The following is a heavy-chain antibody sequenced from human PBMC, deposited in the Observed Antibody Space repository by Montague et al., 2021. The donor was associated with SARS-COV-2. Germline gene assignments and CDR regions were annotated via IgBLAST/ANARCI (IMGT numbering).Heavy chain of an antibody. CDR2: IYYSGST. CDR3: ARQENSSGWSKPDAFDI. J-gene: IGHJ3*02. CDR1: GGSISSSSYY. V-gene: IGHV4-39*01. Sequence: SETLSLTCTVSGGSISSSSYYWGWIRQPPGKGLEWIGSIYYSGSTYYNPSLKSRVTISVDTPKNQFSLKLSSVTAADTAVYYCARQENSSGWSKPDAFDIWGQGTMVTVSS. D-gene: IGHD6-19*01.